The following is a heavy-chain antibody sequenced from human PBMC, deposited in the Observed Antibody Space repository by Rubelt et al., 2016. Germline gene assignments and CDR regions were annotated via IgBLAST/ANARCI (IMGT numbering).Heavy chain of an antibody. CDR2: ISGSGGST. V-gene: IGHV3-23*01. CDR3: AKDLRYCSSTSCKYGATRFDY. CDR1: GFTFSSYA. J-gene: IGHJ4*02. Sequence: VQPGGSLRLSCAASGFTFSSYAMSWVRQAPGKGLEWVSAISGSGGSTYYADSVKGRFTISRDNSKNTLYLQMNSLRAEDTAVYYCAKDLRYCSSTSCKYGATRFDYWGQGTLVTVSS. D-gene: IGHD2-2*01.